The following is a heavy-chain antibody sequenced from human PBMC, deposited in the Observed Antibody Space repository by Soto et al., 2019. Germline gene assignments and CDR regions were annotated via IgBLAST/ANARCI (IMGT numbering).Heavy chain of an antibody. D-gene: IGHD3-10*01. CDR1: GFTFSNYG. Sequence: QVQLVESGGGVVQPGRSLRLSCAASGFTFSNYGVHWVRQAPGSGLEWVALISYDGNYQYYADAVKGRFTISRDKSKNTVYLDMSSLRSEDTAVYYCAKDRRVRDGLDVWGQGTTVTVSS. J-gene: IGHJ6*02. V-gene: IGHV3-30*18. CDR3: AKDRRVRDGLDV. CDR2: ISYDGNYQ.